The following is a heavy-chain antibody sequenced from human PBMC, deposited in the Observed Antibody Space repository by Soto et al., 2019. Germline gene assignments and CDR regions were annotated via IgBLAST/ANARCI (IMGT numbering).Heavy chain of an antibody. V-gene: IGHV4-34*01. CDR2: INHSGST. CDR1: GGSFSGYY. D-gene: IGHD4-17*01. CDR3: ASRRQDHGDYVWYWFDP. J-gene: IGHJ5*02. Sequence: LSLTCAVYGGSFSGYYWSWIRQPPGKGLEWIGEINHSGSTNYNPSLKSRVTISVDTSKNQLSLKLTSVTAADTALYYCASRRQDHGDYVWYWFDPWGQGTLVTVSS.